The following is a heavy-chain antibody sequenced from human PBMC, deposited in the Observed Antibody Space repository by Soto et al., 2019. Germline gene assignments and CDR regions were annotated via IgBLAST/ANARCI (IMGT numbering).Heavy chain of an antibody. CDR1: GDSIGSSNW. J-gene: IGHJ4*02. CDR3: AGSTVGIVGATLYDY. CDR2: IYHSGAT. D-gene: IGHD1-26*01. Sequence: QVQLQESGPGLVKPSGTLSLTCAVSGDSIGSSNWWSWVRQPPGKGLEWIGEIYHSGATNYSPSRKRRVTISLDKSNSQFSLKLNSVTAADTALYYCAGSTVGIVGATLYDYWGQGTLVTVSS. V-gene: IGHV4-4*02.